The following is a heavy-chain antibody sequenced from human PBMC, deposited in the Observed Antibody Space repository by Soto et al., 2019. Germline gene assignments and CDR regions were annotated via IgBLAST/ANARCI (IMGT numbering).Heavy chain of an antibody. Sequence: GASVKVSCKASGYTFTSYGISWVLQAPGQGLEWMGWISAYNGNTNYAQKLQGRVTMTTDTSTSTAYMELRSLRSDDTAVYYCARDSASKRPSSSDAFDIWGQGTMVTVSS. D-gene: IGHD6-6*01. CDR2: ISAYNGNT. V-gene: IGHV1-18*01. J-gene: IGHJ3*02. CDR3: ARDSASKRPSSSDAFDI. CDR1: GYTFTSYG.